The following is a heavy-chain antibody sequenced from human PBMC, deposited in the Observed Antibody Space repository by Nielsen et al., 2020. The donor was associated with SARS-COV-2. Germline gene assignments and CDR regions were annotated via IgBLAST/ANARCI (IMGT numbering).Heavy chain of an antibody. J-gene: IGHJ4*02. D-gene: IGHD6-19*01. CDR2: ISAYNGNT. Sequence: ASVKVSCKASGYTFTSYGISWVRQAPGQGLEWMGWISAYNGNTNYAQKLQGRVTMTTDTSTSTAYMELRSLRSDDTAVYYCARDTSPEPFISIFAVAGQYYFDYWGQGTLVTVSS. V-gene: IGHV1-18*01. CDR3: ARDTSPEPFISIFAVAGQYYFDY. CDR1: GYTFTSYG.